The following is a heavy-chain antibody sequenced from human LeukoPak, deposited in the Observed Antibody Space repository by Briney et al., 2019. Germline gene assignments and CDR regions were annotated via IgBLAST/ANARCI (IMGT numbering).Heavy chain of an antibody. CDR2: IYYTGST. J-gene: IGHJ4*02. CDR3: ARVLPYSSGWGVDY. V-gene: IGHV4-59*01. CDR1: GGSIRSYY. Sequence: PSETLSLTCTVSGGSIRSYYWSWIRQPPGKGLEWIGYIYYTGSTNYNPSLKSRVTISVDTSKNQFSLNPISVTAADTAVYYCARVLPYSSGWGVDYWGQGALVTVSS. D-gene: IGHD6-19*01.